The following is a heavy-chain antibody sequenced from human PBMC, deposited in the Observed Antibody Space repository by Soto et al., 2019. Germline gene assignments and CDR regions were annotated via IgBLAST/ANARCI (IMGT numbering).Heavy chain of an antibody. CDR1: GFTFSSYE. J-gene: IGHJ6*02. D-gene: IGHD2-2*02. V-gene: IGHV3-48*03. CDR3: ARVSGAAIGYYYYYGMDV. Sequence: PGGSLRLSCAASGFTFSSYEMNWVRQSPGKGLEWVSYISSSGSTIYYADSVKGRFTISRDNAKNSLYLQMNSLRAEDTAVYYCARVSGAAIGYYYYYGMDVWGQGTTVTVS. CDR2: ISSSGSTI.